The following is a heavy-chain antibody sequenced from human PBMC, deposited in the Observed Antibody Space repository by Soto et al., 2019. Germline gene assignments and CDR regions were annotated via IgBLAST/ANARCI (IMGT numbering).Heavy chain of an antibody. J-gene: IGHJ4*02. CDR1: GGSISSGGYS. Sequence: SETLSLTCAVSGGSISSGGYSWSWIRQPPGKGLEWIGYIYHSGSTYYNPSLKSRVTISVDRSKNQFSLKLSSVTAADTAVYYCARERIYSYGPFFDYWGQGTLVPSPQ. CDR2: IYHSGST. D-gene: IGHD5-18*01. CDR3: ARERIYSYGPFFDY. V-gene: IGHV4-30-2*01.